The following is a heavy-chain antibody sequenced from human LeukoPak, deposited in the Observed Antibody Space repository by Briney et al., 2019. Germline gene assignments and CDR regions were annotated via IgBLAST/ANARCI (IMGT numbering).Heavy chain of an antibody. CDR1: GGSISSGGYY. Sequence: PSETLSLTCTVSGGSISSGGYYWSWIRRHPGKGLEWIGYIYYSGSTYYNPSLKSRVTISVDTSKNQFSLKLSSVTAADTAVYYCASEKPGIAVAEAYWGQGTLVTVSS. CDR3: ASEKPGIAVAEAY. V-gene: IGHV4-31*03. D-gene: IGHD6-19*01. J-gene: IGHJ4*02. CDR2: IYYSGST.